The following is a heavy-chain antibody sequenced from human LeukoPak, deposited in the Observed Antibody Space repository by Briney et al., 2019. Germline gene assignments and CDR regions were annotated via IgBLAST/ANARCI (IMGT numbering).Heavy chain of an antibody. D-gene: IGHD1-26*01. V-gene: IGHV3-48*01. Sequence: QTGGSLRLSCAASGFTVSSNYMSWVRQAPGKGLEWISYISSFGGTIYYADSVKGRFTISRDNAKNSLCLQMNSLRAADTAVYYCARDQYSGSYFKVGYYYYYMDVWGKGTTVTISS. CDR2: ISSFGGTI. CDR1: GFTVSSNY. J-gene: IGHJ6*03. CDR3: ARDQYSGSYFKVGYYYYYMDV.